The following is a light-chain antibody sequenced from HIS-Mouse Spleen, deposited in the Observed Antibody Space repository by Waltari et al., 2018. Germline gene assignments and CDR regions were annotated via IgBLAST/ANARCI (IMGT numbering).Light chain of an antibody. CDR3: QQLNSYPLIT. Sequence: DIQLTQSPSFLSASVGDRVTITCRASQGISSYLAWYQQKPGKAPKHLIYAASTLQSGVPSRFSGSGSGTEFTLTISSLQPEDFATYYCQQLNSYPLITFGGGTKVEIK. J-gene: IGKJ4*01. V-gene: IGKV1-9*01. CDR1: QGISSY. CDR2: AAS.